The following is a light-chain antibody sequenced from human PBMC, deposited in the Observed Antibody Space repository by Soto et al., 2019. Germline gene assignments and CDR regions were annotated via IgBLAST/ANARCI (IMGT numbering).Light chain of an antibody. J-gene: IGKJ5*01. CDR1: QSVNSK. Sequence: EIVMTQSPATLSLSPGERATLSCRASQSVNSKLAWYQQKPGQSPRLVIYHASTRATGIPARFSGSGSGTEFTLTISSPQSEDFAVYYCQEYNNWPLLTFGQGTRLEI. V-gene: IGKV3D-15*01. CDR2: HAS. CDR3: QEYNNWPLLT.